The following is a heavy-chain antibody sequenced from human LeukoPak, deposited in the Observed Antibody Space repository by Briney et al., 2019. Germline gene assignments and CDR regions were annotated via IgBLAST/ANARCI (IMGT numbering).Heavy chain of an antibody. J-gene: IGHJ6*03. V-gene: IGHV1-8*03. Sequence: GASVKVSCEASGYTFTSYDINWVRQSTGQGLEWMGWMNPNSGNTGYAQKFQGGVTITRNTSISTAYMELSSLRSEDTAVYYCARVERKIYYYYMDVWGKGTTVTVSS. D-gene: IGHD3-3*01. CDR1: GYTFTSYD. CDR2: MNPNSGNT. CDR3: ARVERKIYYYYMDV.